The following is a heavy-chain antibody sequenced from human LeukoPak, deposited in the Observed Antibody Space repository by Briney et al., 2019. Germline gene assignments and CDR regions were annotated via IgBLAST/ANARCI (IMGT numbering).Heavy chain of an antibody. V-gene: IGHV1-2*02. D-gene: IGHD4-23*01. J-gene: IGHJ5*02. CDR3: ARDNSVEDTAWWFDP. Sequence: ASVKVSCKASGYTLTGYYMHWVRQAPGQGLEWMGWNNPNSGGTNYAQKFQGRVTMTRDTSISTAYMELSRLRSEDTAVYYCARDNSVEDTAWWFDPWGQGTLVSVSS. CDR2: NNPNSGGT. CDR1: GYTLTGYY.